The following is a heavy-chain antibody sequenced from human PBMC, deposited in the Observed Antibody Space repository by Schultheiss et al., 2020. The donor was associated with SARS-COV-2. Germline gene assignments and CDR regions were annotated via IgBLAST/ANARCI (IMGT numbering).Heavy chain of an antibody. D-gene: IGHD4-23*01. V-gene: IGHV3-21*01. J-gene: IGHJ4*02. CDR1: GFTFSSYA. CDR2: ISSSSSYI. CDR3: ARGIRATVVWDY. Sequence: GGSLRLSCAASGFTFSSYAMSWVRQAPGKGLEWVSSISSSSSYIYYADSVKGRFTISRDNAKNSLYLQMNSLRAEDTAVYYCARGIRATVVWDYWGQGTLVTVS.